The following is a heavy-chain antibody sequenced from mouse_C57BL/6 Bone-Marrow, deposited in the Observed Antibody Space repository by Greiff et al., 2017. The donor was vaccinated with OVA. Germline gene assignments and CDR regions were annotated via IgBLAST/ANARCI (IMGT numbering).Heavy chain of an antibody. CDR3: ARGFYYYGSSYYAMDY. CDR1: GYAFSSSW. V-gene: IGHV1-82*01. Sequence: QVQLQQSGPELVKPGASVKISCKASGYAFSSSWMNWVKQRPGKGLEWIGRIYPGDGDTNYNGKFKGKATLTADKSSSTAYMQLSSLTSEDSAVYFCARGFYYYGSSYYAMDYWGQGTSVTVSS. D-gene: IGHD1-1*01. CDR2: IYPGDGDT. J-gene: IGHJ4*01.